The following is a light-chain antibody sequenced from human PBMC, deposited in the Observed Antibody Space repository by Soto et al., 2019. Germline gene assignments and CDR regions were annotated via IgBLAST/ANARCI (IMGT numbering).Light chain of an antibody. Sequence: DIQLNQSPSFLSASVGDRVTITCRASQGISSYLAWYQQKPGKAPKLLIYAASTLQSGVPSRFSGSGSGTEFTLTISSLQPEDFATYYCQQLNSYPIPFGQGTKVAIK. CDR3: QQLNSYPIP. CDR2: AAS. CDR1: QGISSY. J-gene: IGKJ1*01. V-gene: IGKV1-9*01.